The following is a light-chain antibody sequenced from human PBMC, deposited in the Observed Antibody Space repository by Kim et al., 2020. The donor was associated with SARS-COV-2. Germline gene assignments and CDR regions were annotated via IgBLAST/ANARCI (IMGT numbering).Light chain of an antibody. V-gene: IGLV4-69*01. CDR2: LNSDGSH. CDR3: QTWGTGV. Sequence: QLVLTQSPSASASLGASVKLTCTLSSGHSSYAIAWHQQQPEKGPRYLMKLNSDGSHSKGDGIPDRFSGSSSGAERYLTISSLQSEDEADYYCQTWGTGVFGGGTKATVL. J-gene: IGLJ3*02. CDR1: SGHSSYA.